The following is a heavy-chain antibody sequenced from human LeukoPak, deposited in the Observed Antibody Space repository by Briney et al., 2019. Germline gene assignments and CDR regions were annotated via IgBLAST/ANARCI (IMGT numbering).Heavy chain of an antibody. CDR1: GGSISSYY. Sequence: ASETLSLTCIVSGGSISSYYWSWIRQPAGKGLEWIGRIYTSGSTNYNPSLKSRVTISVDTSKNQFSLMLSSVTAADTAVYYCARDKPGVEHWFDPWGQGTLVTVSS. D-gene: IGHD3-10*01. J-gene: IGHJ5*02. CDR3: ARDKPGVEHWFDP. CDR2: IYTSGST. V-gene: IGHV4-4*07.